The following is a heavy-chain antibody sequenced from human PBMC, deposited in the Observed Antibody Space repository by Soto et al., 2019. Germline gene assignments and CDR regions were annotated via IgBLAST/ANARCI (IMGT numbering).Heavy chain of an antibody. D-gene: IGHD1-26*01. CDR1: GFTFSTSV. CDR3: AKARVRIAGADSFDH. V-gene: IGHV3-30*18. Sequence: GGSLRLSCVASGFTFSTSVMHWVRQPPGKGLEWVALISNDGDEKYYGDSVEGRFSISRDNSKNTLYLQMSSLRAEDTAVYFCAKARVRIAGADSFDHWGQGTLVTVSS. J-gene: IGHJ4*02. CDR2: ISNDGDEK.